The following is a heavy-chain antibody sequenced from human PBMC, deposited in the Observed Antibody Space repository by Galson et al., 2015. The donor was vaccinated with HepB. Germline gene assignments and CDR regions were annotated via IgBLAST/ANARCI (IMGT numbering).Heavy chain of an antibody. CDR2: ISSSSSYT. Sequence: LRLSCAASGFTFSDYYISWIRQAPGKGLEWVSYISSSSSYTNYADSVKGRFTISRDNAKNSLYLQMNGLRAEDTAVYYCARVRSYDILTGYYESASLDYWGQGTLVTVSS. J-gene: IGHJ4*02. CDR1: GFTFSDYY. D-gene: IGHD3-9*01. V-gene: IGHV3-11*06. CDR3: ARVRSYDILTGYYESASLDY.